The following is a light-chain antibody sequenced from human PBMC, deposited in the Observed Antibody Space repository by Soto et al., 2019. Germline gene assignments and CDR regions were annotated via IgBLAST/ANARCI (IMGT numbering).Light chain of an antibody. J-gene: IGLJ1*01. CDR3: AAWDDSRKGV. CDR1: SSNIGSNT. CDR2: SNN. V-gene: IGLV1-44*01. Sequence: QLVLTQPPSASGTHGQRVTISCSGSSSNIGSNTVNWYQQLPGTAPKLLIYSNNQRPSGVPDRFSGSKSGTSASLAISGLQSEDEADYYCAAWDDSRKGVFGTGTKLTVL.